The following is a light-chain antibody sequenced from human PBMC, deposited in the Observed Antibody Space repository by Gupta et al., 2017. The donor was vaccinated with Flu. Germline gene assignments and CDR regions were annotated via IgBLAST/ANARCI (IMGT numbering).Light chain of an antibody. V-gene: IGKV4-1*01. CDR3: QQSYSIPLT. CDR1: QSGFYDAREKNY. J-gene: IGKJ4*01. CDR2: WAS. Sequence: SLGERATINCKTSQSGFYDAREKNYLSWYQQKPGQPPKVLINWASSRESGVPDRFSGSGSGTDFILTINSRQAEDVAVYYCQQSYSIPLTFGAGTRVGLK.